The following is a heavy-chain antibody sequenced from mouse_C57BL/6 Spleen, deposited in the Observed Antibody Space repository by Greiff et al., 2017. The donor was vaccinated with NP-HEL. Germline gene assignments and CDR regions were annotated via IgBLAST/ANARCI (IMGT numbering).Heavy chain of an antibody. J-gene: IGHJ4*01. V-gene: IGHV1-69*01. CDR3: AREVTTRGYYAMDY. D-gene: IGHD2-3*01. Sequence: QVQLKQPGAELVMPGASVKLSCKASGYTFTSYWMHWVKQRPGQGLEWIGEIDPSDSYTNYNQKFKGKSTLTVDKSSSTAYMQLSSLTSEDSAVYYCAREVTTRGYYAMDYWGQGTSVTVSS. CDR2: IDPSDSYT. CDR1: GYTFTSYW.